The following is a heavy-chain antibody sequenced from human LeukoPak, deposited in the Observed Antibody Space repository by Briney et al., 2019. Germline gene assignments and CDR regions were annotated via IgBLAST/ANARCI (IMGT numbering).Heavy chain of an antibody. V-gene: IGHV3-48*01. J-gene: IGHJ4*02. Sequence: GGSLRLSCAASGFTFSSYSMNWVRQAPGKGLEWVSYISSSSSTIYYADSVKGRFTISRDNSKNTLYLQMGSLRAEDMAVYYCARVGEATAFDYWGQGTLVTVSS. D-gene: IGHD5-12*01. CDR1: GFTFSSYS. CDR2: ISSSSSTI. CDR3: ARVGEATAFDY.